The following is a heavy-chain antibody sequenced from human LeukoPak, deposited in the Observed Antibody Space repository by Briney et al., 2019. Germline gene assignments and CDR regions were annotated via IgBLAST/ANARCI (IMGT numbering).Heavy chain of an antibody. Sequence: PGGSLRLSCAASGFTFSSYAKHWVRQAPGKGLEGVAVISYDGSNKYYADSVKGRFTISRDNSKNTLYLQMNSLRAEDTAVYYCARAEGGYSYGYDILTGYTHLVYWGQGTLVTVSS. CDR1: GFTFSSYA. D-gene: IGHD3-9*01. CDR2: ISYDGSNK. CDR3: ARAEGGYSYGYDILTGYTHLVY. J-gene: IGHJ4*02. V-gene: IGHV3-30*01.